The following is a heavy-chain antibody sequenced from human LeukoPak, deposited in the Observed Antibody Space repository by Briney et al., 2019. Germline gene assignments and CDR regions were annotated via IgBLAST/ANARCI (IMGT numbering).Heavy chain of an antibody. CDR3: ARDLIDYYYGMDV. D-gene: IGHD3-22*01. CDR1: GGSISSYY. Sequence: SETLSLTCTVSGGSISSYYWSWIGQPPGKGLEWIGYIYYSGSTNYNPSLKSRVTISVDTSKNQFSLKLSSVTAADTAVYYCARDLIDYYYGMDVWGQGTTVTVSS. J-gene: IGHJ6*02. V-gene: IGHV4-59*01. CDR2: IYYSGST.